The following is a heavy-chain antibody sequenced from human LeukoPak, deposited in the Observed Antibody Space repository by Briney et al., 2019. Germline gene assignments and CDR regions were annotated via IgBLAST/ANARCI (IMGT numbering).Heavy chain of an antibody. CDR3: ARDTLPYCGGDCSFDI. V-gene: IGHV3-30*02. D-gene: IGHD2-21*02. CDR2: IRYDGSNK. Sequence: GGSLRLSCAASGFTFSSYGMHWVRQAPGKGLEWVAFIRYDGSNKYYADSVKGRFTISRDNSKNTLYLQMNSLRAEDTAVYYCARDTLPYCGGDCSFDIWGQGTMVTVSS. CDR1: GFTFSSYG. J-gene: IGHJ3*02.